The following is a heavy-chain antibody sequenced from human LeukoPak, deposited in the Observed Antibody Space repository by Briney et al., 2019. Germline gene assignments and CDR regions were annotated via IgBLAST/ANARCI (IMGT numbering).Heavy chain of an antibody. CDR2: ISSSSSYI. CDR1: RFTFSSYS. CDR3: ARVSAQSSWPDY. J-gene: IGHJ4*02. V-gene: IGHV3-21*01. D-gene: IGHD6-13*01. Sequence: GGSLRLSCAASRFTFSSYSMNWVRQAPXXXXXWVSYISSSSSYIYYADSVKGRFTISRDNAKNSLYLQMNSLRAEDTAVYYCARVSAQSSWPDYWGQGTLVTVSS.